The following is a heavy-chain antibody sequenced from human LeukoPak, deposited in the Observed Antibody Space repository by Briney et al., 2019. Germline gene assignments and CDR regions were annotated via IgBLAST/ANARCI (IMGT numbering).Heavy chain of an antibody. CDR3: ARPGYSSSWYRRAEYFQH. CDR2: IKQDGSEK. V-gene: IGHV3-7*01. CDR1: GFTFSSYW. D-gene: IGHD6-13*01. Sequence: GGSLRLSCAASGFTFSSYWMSWVRQAPGKGLEWVANIKQDGSEKYYVDSVKGRFTISRDNAKNSLYLQMNSLRAEDTAVYYCARPGYSSSWYRRAEYFQHWGQGTLVTVSS. J-gene: IGHJ1*01.